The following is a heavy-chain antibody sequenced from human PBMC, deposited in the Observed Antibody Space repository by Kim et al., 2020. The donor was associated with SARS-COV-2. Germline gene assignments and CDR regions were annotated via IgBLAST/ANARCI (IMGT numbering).Heavy chain of an antibody. V-gene: IGHV3-21*01. CDR1: GFTFSSYS. CDR3: ARDPYYYGSGSSTDPFNPPHWFDP. Sequence: GGSLRLSCAASGFTFSSYSMNWVRQAPGKGLEWVSSISSSSSYKYYADSVKGRFTISRDNAKNSLYLQMNSLRAEDTAVYYCARDPYYYGSGSSTDPFNPPHWFDPWGQGTLVTVSS. J-gene: IGHJ5*02. D-gene: IGHD3-10*01. CDR2: ISSSSSYK.